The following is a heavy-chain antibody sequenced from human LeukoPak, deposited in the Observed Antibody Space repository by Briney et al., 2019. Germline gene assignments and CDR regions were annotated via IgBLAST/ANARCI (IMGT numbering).Heavy chain of an antibody. CDR2: IKQDGSEK. J-gene: IGHJ4*02. Sequence: GGSLRLSCAASGFTFSSYWMSWVRQAPGKGLEWVANIKQDGSEKYYVDSVRGRFSISRDNAKNTLYLQMNRLRAEDTAVYYCAREGDSGSYYFDYWGRETLVTVAS. D-gene: IGHD1-26*01. CDR1: GFTFSSYW. CDR3: AREGDSGSYYFDY. V-gene: IGHV3-7*01.